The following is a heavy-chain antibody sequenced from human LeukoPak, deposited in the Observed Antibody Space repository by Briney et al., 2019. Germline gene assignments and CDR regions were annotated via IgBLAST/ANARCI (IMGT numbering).Heavy chain of an antibody. D-gene: IGHD6-13*01. J-gene: IGHJ4*02. Sequence: TSVKVSCKASGYTFTSYYMHWVRQAPGQGLEWMGIINPSGGSTSYAQKFQGRVTMTRDTSTSTVYMELSSLRSEDTAVYYCARIAAAGQIFDYWGQGTLVTVSS. CDR3: ARIAAAGQIFDY. CDR1: GYTFTSYY. V-gene: IGHV1-46*01. CDR2: INPSGGST.